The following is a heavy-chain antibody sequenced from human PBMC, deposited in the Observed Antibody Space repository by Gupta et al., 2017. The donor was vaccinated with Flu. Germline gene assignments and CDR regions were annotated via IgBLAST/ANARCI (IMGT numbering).Heavy chain of an antibody. V-gene: IGHV3-23*01. CDR2: ISGSGGST. Sequence: EVQLLESGGGLVQPGGSLRLSCAASGFTFSSYAMSWVRQAPGKGLEWVSAISGSGGSTYYADSVKGRFTISRDNSKSTLYLQMNSLRAEDTAVYYCAKQRPSQVGVIDYPEYYFDYWGQGTLVTVSS. J-gene: IGHJ4*02. CDR1: GFTFSSYA. D-gene: IGHD1-26*01. CDR3: AKQRPSQVGVIDYPEYYFDY.